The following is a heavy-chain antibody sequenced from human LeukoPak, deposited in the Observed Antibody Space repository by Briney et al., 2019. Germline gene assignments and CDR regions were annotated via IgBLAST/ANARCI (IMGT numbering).Heavy chain of an antibody. D-gene: IGHD6-19*01. J-gene: IGHJ4*02. Sequence: SETLSLTCTVSGGSISSYFWSWIRQPPGKGLEWIGYIYYSGSTNYNPSLKSRVTISVDTSKNQFSLKLSSVTAADTAVYYCAKSNPGYSSGWYVGWFDCWGQGTLVTVCS. CDR2: IYYSGST. CDR1: GGSISSYF. V-gene: IGHV4-59*01. CDR3: AKSNPGYSSGWYVGWFDC.